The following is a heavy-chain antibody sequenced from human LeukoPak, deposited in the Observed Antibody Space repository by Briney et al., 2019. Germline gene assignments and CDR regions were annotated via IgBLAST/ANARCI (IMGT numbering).Heavy chain of an antibody. CDR2: ISGCGGNT. Sequence: GGSLRLSCAASGFTFSSYAMSWVRQAPGKGLEWVSAISGCGGNTYYADSVQGRFTISRDNSKDTLYLQMNSLRVEDTAVYYCAKGLYSSGYAYYFDHWGPGTLVTVSS. CDR1: GFTFSSYA. CDR3: AKGLYSSGYAYYFDH. J-gene: IGHJ4*02. V-gene: IGHV3-23*01. D-gene: IGHD5-18*01.